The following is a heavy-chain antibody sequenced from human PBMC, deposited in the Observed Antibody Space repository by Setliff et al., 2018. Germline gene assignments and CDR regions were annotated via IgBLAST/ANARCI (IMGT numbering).Heavy chain of an antibody. CDR3: SRLVRFCTRIVCQRLSGDDF. D-gene: IGHD2-15*01. CDR1: GYSFTDYG. CDR2: ISPHNGNT. V-gene: IGHV1-18*01. Sequence: ASVKVSCKASGYSFTDYGVSWVRQAPGQGLEWVGWISPHNGNTYYAPKLGGRVTMTTDISSTTAYLELSSLRSDDTAIYFCSRLVRFCTRIVCQRLSGDDFWGQGTLVTVSS. J-gene: IGHJ4*02.